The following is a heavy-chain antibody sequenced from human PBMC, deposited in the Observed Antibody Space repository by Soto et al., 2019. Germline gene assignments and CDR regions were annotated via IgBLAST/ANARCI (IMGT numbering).Heavy chain of an antibody. V-gene: IGHV4-39*01. CDR3: ARHSSLGSDYYP. Sequence: SETLSLTCTVSGGSISSTTYYWGWIRQPPGKGLEWIGTIYYSGRTYYNPSLESRVTISVDTSKNQFSLKMNFVTAADTAVYYCARHSSLGSDYYPWDQGTMVTVSS. CDR2: IYYSGRT. D-gene: IGHD3-22*01. J-gene: IGHJ3*01. CDR1: GGSISSTTYY.